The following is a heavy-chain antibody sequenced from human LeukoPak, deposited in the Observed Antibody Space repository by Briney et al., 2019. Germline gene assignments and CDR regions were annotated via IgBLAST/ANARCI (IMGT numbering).Heavy chain of an antibody. V-gene: IGHV1-69*01. Sequence: ASVKVSCKASGGTFSGYAISWVRQAPGQGLEWMGGIIPIFGTANYAQKFQGRVTITADESTSTAYMELSSLRSEDTAVYYCARGIYDILTYDAFDIWGQGTMVTVSS. D-gene: IGHD3-9*01. CDR3: ARGIYDILTYDAFDI. J-gene: IGHJ3*02. CDR1: GGTFSGYA. CDR2: IIPIFGTA.